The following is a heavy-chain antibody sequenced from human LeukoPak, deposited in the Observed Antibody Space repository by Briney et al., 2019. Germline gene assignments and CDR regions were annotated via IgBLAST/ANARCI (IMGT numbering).Heavy chain of an antibody. J-gene: IGHJ4*02. CDR1: GFSFSTHW. CDR2: INSDGSAT. Sequence: GGSLRLSCAASGFSFSTHWMHWVRQAPGKGLVYVAQINSDGSATAYADSVKGRFTISRDNAKNTLYLEMSRLRADDTAVYYCARGGGSSSFSIWGQGTLVTVSS. D-gene: IGHD6-13*01. CDR3: ARGGGSSSFSI. V-gene: IGHV3-74*01.